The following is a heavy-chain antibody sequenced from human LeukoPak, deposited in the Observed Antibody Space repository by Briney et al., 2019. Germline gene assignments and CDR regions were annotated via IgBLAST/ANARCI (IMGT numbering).Heavy chain of an antibody. Sequence: GGSLRLSCAASGFTFSRHSMNWVRQAPGKGLEWVSSISSSSYIYYADSVKGRFTISRDNAKNSLYLQMNSLRAEDTAVYYCARDGVGATPDYWGQGTLVTVSS. CDR2: ISSSSYI. CDR3: ARDGVGATPDY. CDR1: GFTFSRHS. V-gene: IGHV3-21*01. D-gene: IGHD1-26*01. J-gene: IGHJ4*02.